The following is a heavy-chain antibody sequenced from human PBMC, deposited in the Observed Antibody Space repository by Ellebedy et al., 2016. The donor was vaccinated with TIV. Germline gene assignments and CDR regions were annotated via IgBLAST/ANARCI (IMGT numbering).Heavy chain of an antibody. J-gene: IGHJ4*02. Sequence: PGGSLRLSCKGSGYSFISYWIGWVRQMPGKGLEWMGYIYPGDSDTRYSPSFQGQVTISVDKSISTAYLQWSSPKASDTAIYYCARGDRGNGWYWDKWGQGTLVTVSS. V-gene: IGHV5-51*01. D-gene: IGHD6-19*01. CDR2: IYPGDSDT. CDR3: ARGDRGNGWYWDK. CDR1: GYSFISYW.